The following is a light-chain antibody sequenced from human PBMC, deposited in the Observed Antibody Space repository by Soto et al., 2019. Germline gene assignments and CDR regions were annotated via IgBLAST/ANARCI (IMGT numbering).Light chain of an antibody. J-gene: IGKJ1*01. Sequence: DIPMTQSPSSLSASMGDRVTLTCRASQSISFYVNWYQQKPGKAPRLLIYAATTLQSGVPLRFSGGGSGADFTLTVSSLQPEDFATYYCQQSYTIPHTFGQGTKVEIK. V-gene: IGKV1-39*01. CDR2: AAT. CDR1: QSISFY. CDR3: QQSYTIPHT.